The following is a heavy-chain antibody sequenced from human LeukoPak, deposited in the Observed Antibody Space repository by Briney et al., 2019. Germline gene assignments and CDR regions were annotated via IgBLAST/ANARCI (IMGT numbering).Heavy chain of an antibody. Sequence: SETLSLTCTVSGGSISSYYWSWIRQPPGRGLEWIGYIYYSGSTNYNPSLKSRVTISVDTSKNQFSLKLSSVTAADTAVYYCARSGNYDFWGRSHYFDYWGQGTLVTVSS. J-gene: IGHJ4*02. D-gene: IGHD3-3*01. V-gene: IGHV4-59*01. CDR3: ARSGNYDFWGRSHYFDY. CDR1: GGSISSYY. CDR2: IYYSGST.